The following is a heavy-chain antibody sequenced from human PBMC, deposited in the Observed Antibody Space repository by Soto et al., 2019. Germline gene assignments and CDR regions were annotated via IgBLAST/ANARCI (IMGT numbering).Heavy chain of an antibody. J-gene: IGHJ5*02. CDR1: GGSISSYY. V-gene: IGHV4-59*01. D-gene: IGHD2-21*02. Sequence: SETLSLTCTVSGGSISSYYWSWIRQPPGKGLEWIGYIYYSGSTNYHPSLKSRVTISGDTSKNQFSLKLSSVTAADTAVYYCARGFSGGDADWFDPWGQGTLVTVSS. CDR2: IYYSGST. CDR3: ARGFSGGDADWFDP.